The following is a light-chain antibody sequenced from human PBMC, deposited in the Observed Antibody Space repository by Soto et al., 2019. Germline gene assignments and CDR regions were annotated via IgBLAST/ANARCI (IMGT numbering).Light chain of an antibody. Sequence: DIQIAQTPSTLSGSGGDRVTSSCRASQSISTWLAWYQQKSGKAPKLLIYEASSLASGVPSRFSCSGSGTEFTLTISSLQPDDFATYSCQQYNSYSETFGQGTKVDIK. CDR1: QSISTW. V-gene: IGKV1-5*03. CDR2: EAS. CDR3: QQYNSYSET. J-gene: IGKJ1*01.